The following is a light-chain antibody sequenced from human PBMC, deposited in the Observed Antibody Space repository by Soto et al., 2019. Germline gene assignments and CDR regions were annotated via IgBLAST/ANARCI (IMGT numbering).Light chain of an antibody. CDR3: QSYDSSHVV. J-gene: IGLJ2*01. CDR2: GNN. Sequence: QSVLTQPPSVSGAPGQRVTISCTGSSSNFGAGYDVHWYQQLPGTAPKLLIYGNNNRPSGVPDRFSGSKSGTSASLAITGLQAEDEADYYCQSYDSSHVVFGGATKLTVL. V-gene: IGLV1-40*01. CDR1: SSNFGAGYD.